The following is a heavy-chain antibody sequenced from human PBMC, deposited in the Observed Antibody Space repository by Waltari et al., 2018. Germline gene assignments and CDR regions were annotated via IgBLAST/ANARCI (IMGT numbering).Heavy chain of an antibody. V-gene: IGHV3-23*01. D-gene: IGHD4-17*01. J-gene: IGHJ4*02. Sequence: EVQLLESGGGLVQPGGSLRLSCAASGFTFSSYAMSWVRQAPGKGLEWVSAISGSSGSTYYADSVKGRFTISRDNSKNTLYLQMNSLRAEDTAVYYCARDRYGDYGLDYWGQGTLVTVSS. CDR2: ISGSSGST. CDR1: GFTFSSYA. CDR3: ARDRYGDYGLDY.